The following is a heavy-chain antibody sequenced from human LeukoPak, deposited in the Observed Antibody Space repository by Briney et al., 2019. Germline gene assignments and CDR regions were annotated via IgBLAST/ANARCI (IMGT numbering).Heavy chain of an antibody. J-gene: IGHJ6*03. CDR2: IYYSGST. CDR3: ARDRPRLRGYTYGYYYYMDV. V-gene: IGHV4-39*07. CDR1: GGSISSSSYY. D-gene: IGHD5-18*01. Sequence: PSETLSLTCTVSGGSISSSSYYWGWIRQPPGKGLEWIGSIYYSGSTYYNPSLKSRVTISVDTSKNQFSLKLSSVTAADTAVYYCARDRPRLRGYTYGYYYYMDVWGKGTTVTVSS.